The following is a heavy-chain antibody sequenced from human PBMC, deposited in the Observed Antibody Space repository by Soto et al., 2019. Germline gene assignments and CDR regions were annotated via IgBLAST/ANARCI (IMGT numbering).Heavy chain of an antibody. CDR2: IYYSGST. CDR3: ARGPMGVVAASGLDP. Sequence: SGTLPLTGAVSGGSVSSGGYYWRWIRQHPGKGLEWIGYIYYSGSTYYNPSLKSRVTISVDTSKNQFSLKLSSVTAADTAVYYCARGPMGVVAASGLDPWGQGTLVTVSS. J-gene: IGHJ5*02. CDR1: GGSVSSGGYY. D-gene: IGHD2-15*01. V-gene: IGHV4-31*11.